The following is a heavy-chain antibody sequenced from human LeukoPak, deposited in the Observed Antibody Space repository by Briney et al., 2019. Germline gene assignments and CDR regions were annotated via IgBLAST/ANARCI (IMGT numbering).Heavy chain of an antibody. CDR3: ASDPGGTRAFDI. CDR2: ISAYNGNT. CDR1: GYTFTGYY. Sequence: ASVKVSCKASGYTFTGYYIHWVRQAPGQALEWMGWISAYNGNTNYAQKLQGRVTMTTDTSTSTAYMELRSLRSDDTAVYYCASDPGGTRAFDIWGQGTMVTVSS. J-gene: IGHJ3*02. V-gene: IGHV1-18*04. D-gene: IGHD1-1*01.